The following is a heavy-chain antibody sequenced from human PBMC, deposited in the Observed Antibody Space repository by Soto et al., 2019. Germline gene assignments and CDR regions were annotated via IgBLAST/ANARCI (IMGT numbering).Heavy chain of an antibody. V-gene: IGHV4-30-2*01. Sequence: SSETLSLTCVATRGSVSSGGYSWTWIRQPPGKALEWIGFVFDTESTYYNPSLKSRVTISVEKSKNQFSLRLTSMTAADTAVYFCARERRYCSGGTCSDGLDVWGQGTTVTV. D-gene: IGHD2-15*01. J-gene: IGHJ6*02. CDR2: VFDTEST. CDR3: ARERRYCSGGTCSDGLDV. CDR1: RGSVSSGGYS.